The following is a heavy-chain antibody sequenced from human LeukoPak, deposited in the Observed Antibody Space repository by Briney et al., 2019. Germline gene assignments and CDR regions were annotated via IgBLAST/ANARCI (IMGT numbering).Heavy chain of an antibody. CDR3: AKSSYCSSTSCFFDY. Sequence: GRSLRLSCAASGFTFDDYAMHWVRQAPGKGLEWVSGISWNSGSIGYADSVKGQFTISRDNAKNSLYLQMNSLRAEDTALYYCAKSSYCSSTSCFFDYWGQGTLVTVSS. D-gene: IGHD2-2*01. CDR1: GFTFDDYA. V-gene: IGHV3-9*01. CDR2: ISWNSGSI. J-gene: IGHJ4*02.